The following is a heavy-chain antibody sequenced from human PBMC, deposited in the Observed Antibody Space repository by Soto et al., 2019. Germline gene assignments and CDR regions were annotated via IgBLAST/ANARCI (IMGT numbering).Heavy chain of an antibody. J-gene: IGHJ1*01. V-gene: IGHV1-24*01. CDR3: ATGPLGGGWYGRRKDFQH. D-gene: IGHD6-19*01. CDR1: GYTLTELS. CDR2: FDPEDGET. Sequence: QVQPVQSGAEVKKPGASVKVSCKVSGYTLTELSMHWVRQAPGKGLEWMGGFDPEDGETIYAQKFQGRVTMTEDTXTXTXXMELSSLRSEDTAVYYCATGPLGGGWYGRRKDFQHWGQGTLVTVSS.